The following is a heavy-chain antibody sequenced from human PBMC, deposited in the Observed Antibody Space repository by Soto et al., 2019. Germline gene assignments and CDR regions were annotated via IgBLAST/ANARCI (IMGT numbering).Heavy chain of an antibody. CDR1: GYSFTSYW. D-gene: IGHD6-13*01. CDR3: ARTSAAGKYYYGMDV. V-gene: IGHV5-51*01. J-gene: IGHJ6*02. Sequence: GESLKISCKGSGYSFTSYWIGWVRQMPGKGLEWMGIIFPGDSDTRYSPSFQGQVTISADKSISTAYLQWSSLKASDTAMYYCARTSAAGKYYYGMDVWGQGTTVTAP. CDR2: IFPGDSDT.